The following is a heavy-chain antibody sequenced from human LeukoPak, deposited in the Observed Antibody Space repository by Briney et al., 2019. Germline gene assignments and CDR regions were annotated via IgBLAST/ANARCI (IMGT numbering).Heavy chain of an antibody. J-gene: IGHJ4*02. CDR2: ISSDGSST. Sequence: GGSLRLSCAASGFTFSSYWMHWVRQAPGKGLVWVSRISSDGSSTSYADSVKGRFTISRDNAKNTLYLQMNSLRAEDTAVYYCAKHYAKGDFFDHWGQGSLVTVSS. V-gene: IGHV3-74*01. D-gene: IGHD3-16*01. CDR1: GFTFSSYW. CDR3: AKHYAKGDFFDH.